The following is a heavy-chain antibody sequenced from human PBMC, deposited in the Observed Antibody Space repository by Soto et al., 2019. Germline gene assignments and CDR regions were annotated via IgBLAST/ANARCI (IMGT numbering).Heavy chain of an antibody. V-gene: IGHV1-69*13. CDR1: GGTFSSYA. CDR3: ARGGLTANWFDP. CDR2: IIPVFGTA. J-gene: IGHJ5*02. Sequence: VASVKVSCKASGGTFSSYAISWVRQAPGQGLECMGGIIPVFGTANYAQKFQGRVTITADESTSTAYMELSSLRSEDTAVYYCARGGLTANWFDPWGQGTTVTVSS. D-gene: IGHD3-9*01.